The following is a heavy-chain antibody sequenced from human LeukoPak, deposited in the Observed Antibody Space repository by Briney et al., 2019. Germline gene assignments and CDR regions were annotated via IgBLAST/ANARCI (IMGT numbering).Heavy chain of an antibody. V-gene: IGHV4-34*01. CDR1: GGSFNDYY. CDR2: INHRGYT. J-gene: IGHJ4*02. D-gene: IGHD6-19*01. CDR3: ARHSSGWYAPFDY. Sequence: SETLSLTCAVYGGSFNDYYWTWIRQPPGKGLEWLGEINHRGYTNYNPSLESRVTISVDTSKNQFSLKLSSVTAADTAVYYCARHSSGWYAPFDYWGQGTLVTVSS.